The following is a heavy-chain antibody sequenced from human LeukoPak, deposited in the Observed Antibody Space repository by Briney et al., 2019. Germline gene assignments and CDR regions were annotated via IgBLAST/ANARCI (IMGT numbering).Heavy chain of an antibody. Sequence: TGGSLRLSCAASGFTFSSYEMNWVRQAPGKGLEWVSYIDSSGSTIHYADSVKGRFTISRDNAKNSLYLQMSNLRAEDTAVYYCAELGITMIGGVWGKGTTVTISS. J-gene: IGHJ6*04. V-gene: IGHV3-48*03. CDR2: IDSSGSTI. CDR3: AELGITMIGGV. CDR1: GFTFSSYE. D-gene: IGHD3-10*02.